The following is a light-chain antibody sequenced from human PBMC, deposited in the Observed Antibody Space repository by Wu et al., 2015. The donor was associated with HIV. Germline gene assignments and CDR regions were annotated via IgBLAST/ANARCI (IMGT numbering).Light chain of an antibody. Sequence: DIQMTQSPSALSASVGDRVTITCRASQSISNWLAWYQQKPGKAPKLLIYEAPNLQTGVPSSFTGSGSGTEFTLTISCLQPDDFATYYCQQYNSYPRTFGQGTKVEIK. V-gene: IGKV1-5*03. J-gene: IGKJ1*01. CDR1: QSISNW. CDR3: QQYNSYPRT. CDR2: EAP.